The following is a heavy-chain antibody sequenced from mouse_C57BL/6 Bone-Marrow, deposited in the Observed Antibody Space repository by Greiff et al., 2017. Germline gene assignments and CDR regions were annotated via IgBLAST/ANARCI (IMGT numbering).Heavy chain of an antibody. CDR1: GYTFTSYW. D-gene: IGHD2-12*01. J-gene: IGHJ3*01. CDR2: IDPSDSYT. CDR3: ARWGYYSPWFAY. Sequence: QVQLQQPGAELVKPGASVKLSCKASGYTFTSYWMQWVKQRPGQGLEWIGEIDPSDSYTNYNPKFKGKATLTVDTSSSTAYMQLSSLTSEDSAVYYCARWGYYSPWFAYWGQGTLVTVSA. V-gene: IGHV1-50*01.